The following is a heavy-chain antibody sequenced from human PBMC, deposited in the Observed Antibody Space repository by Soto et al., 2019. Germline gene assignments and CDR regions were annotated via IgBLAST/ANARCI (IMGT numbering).Heavy chain of an antibody. CDR1: GFTFSRNG. CDR3: AKDRSGSWSFDY. D-gene: IGHD6-13*01. J-gene: IGHJ4*02. V-gene: IGHV3-30*18. Sequence: QVQLVESGGGVVQPGRSLRLSCAASGFTFSRNGMHWVRQAPGKGLEWVAVISYDGSNKYYADSVKGRFTISRDNSKNTLYLQMNSLRAEDTAVYYCAKDRSGSWSFDYWGQGTLVTVSS. CDR2: ISYDGSNK.